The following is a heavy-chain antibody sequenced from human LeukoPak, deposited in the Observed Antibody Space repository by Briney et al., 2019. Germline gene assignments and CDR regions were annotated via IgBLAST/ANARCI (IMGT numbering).Heavy chain of an antibody. CDR3: ARRRSGPTRYYGMDV. CDR1: GGSISSGGYS. J-gene: IGHJ6*02. Sequence: SETLSLTCAVSGGSISSGGYSWSWIRQPPGKGLEWIGYIYHSGSTYYNPSLKSRVTISVDRSKNQFSLKLSSVTAADTAVYYCARRRSGPTRYYGMDVWGQGTTVTVSS. CDR2: IYHSGST. D-gene: IGHD6-19*01. V-gene: IGHV4-30-2*01.